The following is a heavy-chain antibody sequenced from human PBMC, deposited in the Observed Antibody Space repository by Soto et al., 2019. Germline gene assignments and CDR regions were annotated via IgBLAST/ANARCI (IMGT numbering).Heavy chain of an antibody. Sequence: QVQLQESGPGLVKPSETLSLTCTVSGGSICSYYWSWIRQPPGKGLEWIGYIYYSGSTNYNPSLKSRVTISVDTSKNQFSLKLSSVTAADTAVYYCARRYGPSFDYWGQGTLVTVTS. CDR2: IYYSGST. D-gene: IGHD4-17*01. CDR3: ARRYGPSFDY. J-gene: IGHJ4*02. CDR1: GGSICSYY. V-gene: IGHV4-59*01.